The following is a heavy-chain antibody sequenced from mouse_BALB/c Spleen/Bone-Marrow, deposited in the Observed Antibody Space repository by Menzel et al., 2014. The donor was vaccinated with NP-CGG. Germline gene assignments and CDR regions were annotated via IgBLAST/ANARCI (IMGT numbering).Heavy chain of an antibody. Sequence: VKLMESGAELVRPGASVKLSCRASDYSFTSYWVNWVKQRPGQGLEWIGMIHPSDSETRLNQKFKDKATLTADKSSSTAYIQLSSPTSEDSAVYYCARGGYDGWYFDVWGAGTTVTVSS. CDR3: ARGGYDGWYFDV. CDR1: DYSFTSYW. D-gene: IGHD2-2*01. V-gene: IGHV1-74*01. J-gene: IGHJ1*01. CDR2: IHPSDSET.